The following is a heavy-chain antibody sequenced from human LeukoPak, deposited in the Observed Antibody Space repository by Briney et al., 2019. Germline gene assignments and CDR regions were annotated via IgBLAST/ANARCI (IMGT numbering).Heavy chain of an antibody. CDR2: INPSVGST. V-gene: IGHV1-46*01. CDR1: GYTFTSYG. Sequence: ASVKVSCKASGYTFTSYGISWVRQAPGQGLEWMGIINPSVGSTNYAQEFQGRVTMTTDTSTSTIYMELGGLRSEDTAIYYCVRDVSGYNWFDPWGQGTLVTVSS. D-gene: IGHD3-3*02. J-gene: IGHJ5*02. CDR3: VRDVSGYNWFDP.